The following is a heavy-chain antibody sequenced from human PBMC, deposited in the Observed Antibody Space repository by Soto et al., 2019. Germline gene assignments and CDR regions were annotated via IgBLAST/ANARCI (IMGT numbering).Heavy chain of an antibody. D-gene: IGHD5-12*01. CDR2: IRACSGNT. Sequence: ASVKVACKASGYTFTSYGISWVRQAPGQGLEWMGWIRACSGNTNYAQKLQGRVTMTRDTSTSTVYMELSSLRSEDTAVYYCARDSGYDFVYVWGKGTTVTVSS. J-gene: IGHJ6*04. CDR3: ARDSGYDFVYV. V-gene: IGHV1-18*01. CDR1: GYTFTSYG.